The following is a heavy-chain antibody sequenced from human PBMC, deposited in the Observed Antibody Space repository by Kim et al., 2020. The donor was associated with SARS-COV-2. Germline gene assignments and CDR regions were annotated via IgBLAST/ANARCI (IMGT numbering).Heavy chain of an antibody. CDR3: VRLGYYDIVTGYFD. Sequence: GGSLRLSCVVSGLSFGDYYMTWIRQFPGRRLEWVAVISSGGDTVYYRDSVRGRFTISRDNYKNSLFLQMNRLRVEDTAVYYCVRLGYYDIVTGYFDWGQGSQVTVSS. CDR2: ISSGGDTV. D-gene: IGHD3-9*01. J-gene: IGHJ1*01. CDR1: GLSFGDYY. V-gene: IGHV3-11*01.